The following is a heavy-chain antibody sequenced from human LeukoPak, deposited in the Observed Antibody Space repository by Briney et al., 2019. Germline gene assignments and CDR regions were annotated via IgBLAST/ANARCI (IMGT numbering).Heavy chain of an antibody. D-gene: IGHD3-22*01. V-gene: IGHV4-4*07. J-gene: IGHJ4*02. CDR1: GGSIGWDY. CDR3: AREEYFQDSNGYSYYFHS. CDR2: IYKSGST. Sequence: SETLSLTCTVSGGSIGWDYWSWIRQSAGKGLEWIGRIYKSGSTNYNPSFRSRVTMSVDTSKNQFSLNVTSVTAADTAVYYCAREEYFQDSNGYSYYFHSWGQGSLVTVSS.